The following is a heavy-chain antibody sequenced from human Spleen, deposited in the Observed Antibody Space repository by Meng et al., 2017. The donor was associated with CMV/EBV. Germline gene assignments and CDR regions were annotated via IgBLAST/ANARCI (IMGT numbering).Heavy chain of an antibody. Sequence: GESLKISCTASGFTFGDYAMSWVRQAPGKGLEWVSAITGTGSSRYYADSVEGRFTISRDNSKNTLYLEMNSLRVEDTAVYYCAKGGRAVSAAIGGWFDSWGQGTLVTVSS. D-gene: IGHD2-2*02. J-gene: IGHJ5*01. CDR3: AKGGRAVSAAIGGWFDS. V-gene: IGHV3-23*01. CDR1: GFTFGDYA. CDR2: ITGTGSSR.